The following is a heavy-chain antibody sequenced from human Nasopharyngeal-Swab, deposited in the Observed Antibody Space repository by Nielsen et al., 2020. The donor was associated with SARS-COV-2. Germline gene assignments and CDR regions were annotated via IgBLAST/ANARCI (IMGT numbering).Heavy chain of an antibody. V-gene: IGHV3-33*01. CDR3: PRAPRGGYYYYYGMDV. CDR2: IWYDGSNK. D-gene: IGHD3-10*01. CDR1: GFTFSSYG. J-gene: IGHJ6*02. Sequence: GGSLRLSCAASGFTFSSYGMHWVRQAPGKGLEWVAVIWYDGSNKYYADSVKGRFTISRDNSKNTLYLQMNGLRAEDPAVYSCPRAPRGGYYYYYGMDVWGQGTTVTVSS.